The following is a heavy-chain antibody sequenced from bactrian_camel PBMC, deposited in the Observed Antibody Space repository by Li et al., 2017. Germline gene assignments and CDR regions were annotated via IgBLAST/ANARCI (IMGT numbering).Heavy chain of an antibody. CDR2: INSDGGDT. V-gene: IGHV3S35*01. CDR3: AKGGTAWGDFAFDY. CDR1: GFTLTNYP. J-gene: IGHJ4*01. Sequence: VQLVESGGGLVHPGGSLRLSCAASGFTLTNYPVSWVRQAPGKGLEWVSYINSDGGDTKYADSVKGRFTTSRDNAKNTAYLQLTTLKTEDMAMYYCAKGGTAWGDFAFDYGGQGTQVTVSS. D-gene: IGHD4*01.